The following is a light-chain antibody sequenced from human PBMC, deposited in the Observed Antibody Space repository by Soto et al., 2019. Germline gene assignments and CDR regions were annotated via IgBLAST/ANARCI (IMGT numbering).Light chain of an antibody. J-gene: IGLJ1*01. Sequence: ELTQPPSVSVSPGQTASIPCSGDKLGDKYASWYQQRPGQSPVVVIYEDNKRPSGIPERFSGSNSGNTATLTISGTQATDEADYYCQAWDSSTHYVFGTGTKVTVL. CDR3: QAWDSSTHYV. CDR2: EDN. V-gene: IGLV3-1*01. CDR1: KLGDKY.